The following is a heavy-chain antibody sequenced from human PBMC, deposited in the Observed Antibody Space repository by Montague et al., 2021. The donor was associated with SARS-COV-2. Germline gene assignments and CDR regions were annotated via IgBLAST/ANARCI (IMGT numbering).Heavy chain of an antibody. CDR3: VRLLKATMMAVVFTGGPLSASGMDV. CDR2: INHSGST. D-gene: IGHD3-22*01. CDR1: GGSFSGYY. J-gene: IGHJ6*02. Sequence: SETLSLTCAVYGGSFSGYYWNWIRQPPGKGLQRIGEINHSGSTXXXPSXXXRXIISVDMSKNQFSLRLSSVTAADTAVYYCVRLLKATMMAVVFTGGPLSASGMDVWGQGTTVTVSS. V-gene: IGHV4-34*01.